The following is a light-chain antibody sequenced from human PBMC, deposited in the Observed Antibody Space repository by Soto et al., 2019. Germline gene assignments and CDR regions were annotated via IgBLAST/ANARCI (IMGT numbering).Light chain of an antibody. V-gene: IGLV2-14*01. CDR1: SSDVGGYNY. CDR3: SLYTSGFYV. CDR2: DVS. Sequence: QSALTQPASVSGSPGQSITISCTGTSSDVGGYNYVSWYQQHPGKASKLMIYDVSDRPSGVSNRFSGTKSCNTASLTISELQAEDEADYYCSLYTSGFYVFATGTKLTVL. J-gene: IGLJ1*01.